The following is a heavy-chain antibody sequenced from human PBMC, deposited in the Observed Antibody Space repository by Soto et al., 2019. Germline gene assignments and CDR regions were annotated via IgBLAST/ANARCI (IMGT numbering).Heavy chain of an antibody. D-gene: IGHD6-13*01. CDR2: IWYDGSNK. V-gene: IGHV3-33*01. Sequence: QVQLVESGGGVVQPGRSPRLSCAASGFTFSSYGMHWVRQAPGKGLEWVAVIWYDGSNKYYADSVKGRFTISRDNSKNTLYLQMNSLRAEDTAVYYCARGEGSYSSSCGYWGQGTLVTVSS. J-gene: IGHJ4*02. CDR3: ARGEGSYSSSCGY. CDR1: GFTFSSYG.